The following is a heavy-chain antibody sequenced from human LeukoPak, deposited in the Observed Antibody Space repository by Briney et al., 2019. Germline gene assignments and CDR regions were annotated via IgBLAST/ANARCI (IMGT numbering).Heavy chain of an antibody. J-gene: IGHJ4*02. Sequence: ASVKVSCKASGYTFTGYYMHWVRQAPGQGLEWMGWINPNSGGTNYAQKLQGRVTMTRDTSISTAYMELSRLRSDDTAVYYCARDAPRLVFDYWGQGTLVTVSS. CDR2: INPNSGGT. D-gene: IGHD6-19*01. V-gene: IGHV1-2*02. CDR3: ARDAPRLVFDY. CDR1: GYTFTGYY.